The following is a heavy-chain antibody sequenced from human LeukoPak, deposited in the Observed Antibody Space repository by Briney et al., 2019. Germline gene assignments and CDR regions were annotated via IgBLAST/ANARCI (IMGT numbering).Heavy chain of an antibody. CDR3: AKDRLGATDWYFDL. D-gene: IGHD1-26*01. J-gene: IGHJ2*01. V-gene: IGHV3-30*18. CDR1: GFTFSSYG. Sequence: GGSLRLSCAAFGFTFSSYGMHWVRQAPGKGLEWVAVISYDGSNKYYADSVKGRFTISRDNSKNTLYLQMNRLRAEDTAVYYCAKDRLGATDWYFDLWGRGTLVTVSS. CDR2: ISYDGSNK.